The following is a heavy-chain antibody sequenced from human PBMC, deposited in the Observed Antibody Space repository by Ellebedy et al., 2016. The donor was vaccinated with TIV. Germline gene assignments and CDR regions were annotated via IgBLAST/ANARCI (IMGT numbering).Heavy chain of an antibody. V-gene: IGHV3-23*01. CDR1: GFTFSNFA. D-gene: IGHD3-10*01. J-gene: IGHJ6*02. Sequence: GESLKISCAASGFTFSNFAMSWVRQAPGKGLEWVSGISGGGVNTYYADSLKGRFTISRDNSKNTLYLQMTSLRAEDTAIYYCANSGGSYYDYYYYGMDVWGQGTTVTVSS. CDR2: ISGGGVNT. CDR3: ANSGGSYYDYYYYGMDV.